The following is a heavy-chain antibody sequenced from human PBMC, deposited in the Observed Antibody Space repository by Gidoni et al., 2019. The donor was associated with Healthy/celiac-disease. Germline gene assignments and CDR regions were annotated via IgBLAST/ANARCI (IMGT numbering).Heavy chain of an antibody. V-gene: IGHV4-30-4*01. CDR2: IYYSGST. CDR3: AREEAWFRETTYYYYGMDV. Sequence: QVQLQESGPGLVKPSQTLSLTCTVSGGSISSGDYYWSWIRQPPGKGLEWIGYIYYSGSTYYNPSLKSRVTISVDTSNNQFSLKLSSVTAADTAVYYCAREEAWFRETTYYYYGMDVWGQGTTVTVSS. CDR1: GGSISSGDYY. D-gene: IGHD3-10*01. J-gene: IGHJ6*02.